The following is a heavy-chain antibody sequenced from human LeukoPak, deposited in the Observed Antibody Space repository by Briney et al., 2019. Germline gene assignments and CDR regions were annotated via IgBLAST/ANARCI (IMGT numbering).Heavy chain of an antibody. CDR2: IPSSSSYT. V-gene: IGHV3-11*05. CDR3: ARAANTAAGTPTLAIDY. D-gene: IGHD6-13*01. CDR1: GFTFSDYY. J-gene: IGHJ4*02. Sequence: PGGSLRLSCVASGFTFSDYYMSWVRQAPGKGLEWVSYIPSSSSYTNYADSVKGRFTISRDNAKNSLYLQMSSLRAEDTAVYYCARAANTAAGTPTLAIDYWGQGTLVTVSS.